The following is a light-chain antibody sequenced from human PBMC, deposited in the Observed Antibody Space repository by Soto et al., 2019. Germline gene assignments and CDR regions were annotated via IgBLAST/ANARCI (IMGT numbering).Light chain of an antibody. V-gene: IGLV2-23*02. J-gene: IGLJ1*01. CDR3: CSYAGSSTFLYV. Sequence: QSVLTQPASVSGSPGHSITISCTGTSSDVGSYNLVSWYQQHPGKAPKLMIYEVSKRPSGVSNRFSGSKSGNTASLTISGLQAEDEADYYCCSYAGSSTFLYVFGTGTKVTVL. CDR1: SSDVGSYNL. CDR2: EVS.